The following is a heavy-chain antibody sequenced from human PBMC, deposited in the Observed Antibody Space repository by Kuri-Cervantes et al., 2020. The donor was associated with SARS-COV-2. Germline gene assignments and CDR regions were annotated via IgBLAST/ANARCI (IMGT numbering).Heavy chain of an antibody. Sequence: GGSLRLSCVASGFTFSSHGMHWVRQAPGKGLEWVAVISHDGNNKHYADSVKGRFTISRDNSKNTLYLQMNSLRAEDTAVYYCARPPSPLSSGYNDAFDIWGQGTMVTVSS. CDR3: ARPPSPLSSGYNDAFDI. V-gene: IGHV3-30*03. CDR2: ISHDGNNK. CDR1: GFTFSSHG. J-gene: IGHJ3*02. D-gene: IGHD3-22*01.